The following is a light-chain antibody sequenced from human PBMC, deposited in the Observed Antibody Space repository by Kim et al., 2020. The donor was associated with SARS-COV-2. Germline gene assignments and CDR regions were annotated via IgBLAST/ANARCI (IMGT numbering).Light chain of an antibody. CDR3: QSYDSSLSGSV. Sequence: QRVTISCTGSSSNIGSGYDVHWSQQLPGTAPKLLIYGNSNRPSGVPDRFSGSKSGTSASLAITGLQAEDEADYYCQSYDSSLSGSVFGGGTQLTVL. V-gene: IGLV1-40*01. CDR1: SSNIGSGYD. J-gene: IGLJ3*02. CDR2: GNS.